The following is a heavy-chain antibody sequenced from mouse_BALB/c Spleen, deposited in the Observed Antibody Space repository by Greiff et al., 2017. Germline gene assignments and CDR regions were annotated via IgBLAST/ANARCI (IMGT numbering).Heavy chain of an antibody. J-gene: IGHJ3*01. V-gene: IGHV1S34*01. Sequence: LVKTGASVKISCKASGYSFPGYYMHWVKQSHGKSLEWIGYISCYNGATSYNQKFKGKATFTVDTSSSTSYLQFNSLTSEDSAVYYCARLGQVYFDYWGQGTLVTVSA. D-gene: IGHD2-4*01. CDR3: ARLGQVYFDY. CDR1: GYSFPGYY. CDR2: ISCYNGAT.